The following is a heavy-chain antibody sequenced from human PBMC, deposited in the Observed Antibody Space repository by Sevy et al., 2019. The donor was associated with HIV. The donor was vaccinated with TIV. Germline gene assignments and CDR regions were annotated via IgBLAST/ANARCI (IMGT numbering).Heavy chain of an antibody. CDR2: ISGNGGST. CDR3: ASLSQYGGIDY. Sequence: GGSLRLSCEASGFTFRNYAMNWVRQAPGKGLEWVSVISGNGGSTNYADSVRGRFTISRDNSKNTLYLQMNSLRAEDTAVYYCASLSQYGGIDYWGQGTLVTVSS. D-gene: IGHD3-16*01. J-gene: IGHJ4*02. V-gene: IGHV3-23*01. CDR1: GFTFRNYA.